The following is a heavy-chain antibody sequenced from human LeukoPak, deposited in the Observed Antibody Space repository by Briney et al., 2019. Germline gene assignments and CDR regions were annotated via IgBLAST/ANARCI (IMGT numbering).Heavy chain of an antibody. D-gene: IGHD3-10*01. Sequence: PSETLSLTCIVSGGSISSSSYFWGWIRQPPGKGLEWIGIIDYSGSAYYNPSLKSPVVISVDTSKNQFSLRLSSVTAADTAVYYCARYYYYDSGTYLRMFDSWGQGTLVTVSS. V-gene: IGHV4-39*01. CDR3: ARYYYYDSGTYLRMFDS. J-gene: IGHJ4*02. CDR1: GGSISSSSYF. CDR2: IDYSGSA.